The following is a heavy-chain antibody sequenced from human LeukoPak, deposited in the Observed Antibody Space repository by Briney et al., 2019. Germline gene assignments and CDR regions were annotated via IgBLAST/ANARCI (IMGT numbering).Heavy chain of an antibody. CDR3: TTTIVGVTTWFDP. J-gene: IGHJ5*02. CDR2: IKNKTNGGTT. D-gene: IGHD1-26*01. CDR1: GFTFSSFA. V-gene: IGHV3-15*01. Sequence: GSLRLSCAASGFTFSSFAMTWVRQAPGKGLEWVGRIKNKTNGGTTDYAAPVKGRFTISRDDSKNTLYLQMNSLKTEDTAVYYCTTTIVGVTTWFDPWGQGTLVTVSS.